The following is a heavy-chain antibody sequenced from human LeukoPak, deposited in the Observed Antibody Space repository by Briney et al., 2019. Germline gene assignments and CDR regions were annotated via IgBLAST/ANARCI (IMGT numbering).Heavy chain of an antibody. CDR3: ARDFRDYRDYVAYFDS. CDR1: GFTLSTYA. V-gene: IGHV3-30-3*01. J-gene: IGHJ4*02. Sequence: AGRSLRLSCAASGFTLSTYAMHWVRHAPGKGLEWVAVILYDGTNQYYADSVKGRFTISRDNSRNTLYLQMNSLKVEDTAVYYCARDFRDYRDYVAYFDSWGQGTLVTVSS. CDR2: ILYDGTNQ. D-gene: IGHD4-17*01.